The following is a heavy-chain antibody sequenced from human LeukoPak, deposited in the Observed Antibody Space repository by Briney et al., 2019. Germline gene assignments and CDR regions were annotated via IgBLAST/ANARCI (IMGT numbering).Heavy chain of an antibody. J-gene: IGHJ4*02. CDR3: ARTYGDKELDY. CDR2: IYPHDSDM. V-gene: IGHV5-51*01. D-gene: IGHD4-17*01. Sequence: KPGESLKISCKGSGYSFTSYWIGWVRQMPGKGLEWMGVIYPHDSDMRYSPAFQGQVTISADKSINTAYLQWSSLKASDTAMYYCARTYGDKELDYWGQGTLVTVSS. CDR1: GYSFTSYW.